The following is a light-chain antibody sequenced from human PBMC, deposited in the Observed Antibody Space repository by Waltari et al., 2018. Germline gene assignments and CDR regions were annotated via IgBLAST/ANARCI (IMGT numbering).Light chain of an antibody. CDR1: QSVSRALRT. CDR2: DAS. J-gene: IGKJ1*01. V-gene: IGKV3-20*01. CDR3: QRYGTLPAT. Sequence: EIGVTQFPGILSLSPGKGATLPFRASQSVSRALRTLAWYQQKPGQAPRRLIYDASTRATGIPDRFSGSGSGTDFTLTISRLEPDDFAVYYCQRYGTLPATFGQGTKVEIK.